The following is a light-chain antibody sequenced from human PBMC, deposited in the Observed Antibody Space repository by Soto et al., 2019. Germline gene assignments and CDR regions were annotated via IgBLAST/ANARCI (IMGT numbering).Light chain of an antibody. CDR2: EVS. V-gene: IGLV2-14*01. J-gene: IGLJ1*01. CDR3: SSYTSSSTYV. CDR1: SSDVGGYND. Sequence: HSVLTQPASVSGSPGQSITISCTGTSSDVGGYNDVSWYQQHPGKAPKLMIYEVSNRPSGVSNRFSGSKSGNTASLTISGLQAEDEADYYCSSYTSSSTYVFGTGTKVTVL.